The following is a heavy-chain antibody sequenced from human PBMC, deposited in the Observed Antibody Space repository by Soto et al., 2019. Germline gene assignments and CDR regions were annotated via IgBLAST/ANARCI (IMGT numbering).Heavy chain of an antibody. CDR1: GFTFSNHY. CDR2: IRNEANSYTT. D-gene: IGHD2-15*01. V-gene: IGHV3-72*01. CDR3: ARAEGHCSGGRCFEVFDS. J-gene: IGHJ4*02. Sequence: PGGSLRLSCAASGFTFSNHYMDWVRQASGKGLEWVGRIRNEANSYTTEYAASVKGRFTISRDDSTNSLYLQMRSLETEDTAVYVCARAEGHCSGGRCFEVFDSWGQGT.